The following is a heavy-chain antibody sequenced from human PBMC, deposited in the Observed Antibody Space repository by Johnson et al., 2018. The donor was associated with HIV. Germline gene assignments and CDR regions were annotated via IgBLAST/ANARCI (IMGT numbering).Heavy chain of an antibody. CDR1: GFTFSDYY. V-gene: IGHV3-11*04. D-gene: IGHD1-26*01. Sequence: QVQLVESGGGLVKPGGSLRLSCAASGFTFSDYYMSWIRQAPGKGLEWVSSISGSGGTTYYADSVKGRFTISRDNSKNTLYLQVNSLRAGDTALYYCARGSYDGDAFDIWGQGTMVTVSS. CDR3: ARGSYDGDAFDI. J-gene: IGHJ3*02. CDR2: ISGSGGTT.